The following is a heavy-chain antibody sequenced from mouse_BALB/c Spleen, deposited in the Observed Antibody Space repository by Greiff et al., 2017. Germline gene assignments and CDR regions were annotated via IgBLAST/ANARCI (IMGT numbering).Heavy chain of an antibody. V-gene: IGHV5-17*02. CDR1: GFTFSSFG. D-gene: IGHD2-14*01. CDR2: ISSGSSTI. CDR3: ARYGRYDPYYYAMDY. Sequence: EVQRVESGGGLVQPGGSRKLSCAASGFTFSSFGMHWVRQAPEKGLEWVAYISSGSSTIYYADTVKGRFTISRDNPKNTLFLQMTSLRSEDTAMYYCARYGRYDPYYYAMDYWGQGTSVTVSS. J-gene: IGHJ4*01.